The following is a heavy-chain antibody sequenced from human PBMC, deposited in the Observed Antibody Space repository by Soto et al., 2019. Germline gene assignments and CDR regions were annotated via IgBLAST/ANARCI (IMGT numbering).Heavy chain of an antibody. CDR1: GGSISSYF. V-gene: IGHV4-59*01. J-gene: IGHJ6*02. CDR3: ARGRGGYDFWSGSASYYYGLDV. CDR2: IHYSGST. Sequence: SETLSLTCTISGGSISSYFWSWIRQPPGKGLEWIGYIHYSGSTNYNPSLKSRVTISIDTSENQFSLKLSSVTAADTAVYYCARGRGGYDFWSGSASYYYGLDVRGQGTTVTAP. D-gene: IGHD3-3*01.